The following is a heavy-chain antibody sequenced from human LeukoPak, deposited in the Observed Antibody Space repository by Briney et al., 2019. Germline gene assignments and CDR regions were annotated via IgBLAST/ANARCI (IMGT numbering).Heavy chain of an antibody. CDR3: ARVGDSGSSFDY. CDR2: IYYTGGT. J-gene: IGHJ4*02. Sequence: SETLSLTCTVSGGSINNFYWYWVRQPPGKGLEWIGYIYYTGGTNYNPSLKSRVTISVDTSKNLFSLSLTYLTAADTAVYYCARVGDSGSSFDYWGQGIQVTVSS. CDR1: GGSINNFY. D-gene: IGHD3-10*01. V-gene: IGHV4-59*01.